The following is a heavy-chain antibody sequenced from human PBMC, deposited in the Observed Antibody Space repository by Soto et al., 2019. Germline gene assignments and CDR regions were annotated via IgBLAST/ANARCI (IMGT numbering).Heavy chain of an antibody. V-gene: IGHV4-39*02. CDR2: IHYSGST. CDR1: GGSISSSSYY. CDR3: AREKVTWKSAARGWFDP. Sequence: SETLSLTCTVSGGSISSSSYYWGWIRQPPGKGLEWIGSIHYSGSTYYNPSLKSRVTISVDTSKNQFSLKLSSVTAADTAVYYCAREKVTWKSAARGWFDPWGQGTLVTVSS. J-gene: IGHJ5*02. D-gene: IGHD6-6*01.